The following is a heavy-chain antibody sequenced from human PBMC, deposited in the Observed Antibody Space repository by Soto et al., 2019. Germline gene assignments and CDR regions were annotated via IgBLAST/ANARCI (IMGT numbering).Heavy chain of an antibody. V-gene: IGHV4-30-2*01. Sequence: LSLTFAVSGGSISSGGYSWSWIRQPPGKGLEWIGYIYHSGSTYYNPSLKSRVTISVDRSKNQFSLKLSSVTAADTAVYYCARGDILTGRDYFDYWGQGTLVTVSS. D-gene: IGHD3-9*01. CDR1: GGSISSGGYS. J-gene: IGHJ4*02. CDR3: ARGDILTGRDYFDY. CDR2: IYHSGST.